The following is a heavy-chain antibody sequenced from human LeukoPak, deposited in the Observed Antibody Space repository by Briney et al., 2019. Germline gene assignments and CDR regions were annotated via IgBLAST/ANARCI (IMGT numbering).Heavy chain of an antibody. D-gene: IGHD3-10*01. Sequence: GGSLRLSCAASGFTFSSYGMHWVRQAPGKGLEWVAVTSSDGSNKNCADSVKGRFTISRDNSKNTLYLQMNSLRAEDTAVCYCAKKSPGTYYAPPDYWGQGTLVTVSS. V-gene: IGHV3-30*18. CDR2: TSSDGSNK. CDR3: AKKSPGTYYAPPDY. J-gene: IGHJ4*02. CDR1: GFTFSSYG.